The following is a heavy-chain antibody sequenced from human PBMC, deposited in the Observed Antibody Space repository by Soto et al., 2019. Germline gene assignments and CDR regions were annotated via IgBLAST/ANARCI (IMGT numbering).Heavy chain of an antibody. Sequence: EVQLVESGGGLIQPGRSLSLSCAASGFTFVDYAMHWVRQPPGKGLEWVSTISWNSGSISYADSVRGRFTISRDNAKNALYLQMNSLRVEDTALYYCAKDHGGGTYFFYTYMDVWGKGTTVTVS. J-gene: IGHJ6*03. CDR1: GFTFVDYA. CDR3: AKDHGGGTYFFYTYMDV. CDR2: ISWNSGSI. V-gene: IGHV3-9*01. D-gene: IGHD3-16*01.